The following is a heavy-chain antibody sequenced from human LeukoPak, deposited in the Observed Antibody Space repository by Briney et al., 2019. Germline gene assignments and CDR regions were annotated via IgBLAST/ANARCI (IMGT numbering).Heavy chain of an antibody. J-gene: IGHJ4*02. CDR2: IYPGDSDT. D-gene: IGHD2-21*02. CDR1: GYSFTSYW. Sequence: GASLKISCKGSGYSFTSYWIGWVRQMPGKGLEWMGIIYPGDSDTRYSPSFQGQVTISADKSISTAYLQWSSLKASDTAMYYCARAYCGGDCYTASYSHVDYWGQGTLVTVSS. CDR3: ARAYCGGDCYTASYSHVDY. V-gene: IGHV5-51*01.